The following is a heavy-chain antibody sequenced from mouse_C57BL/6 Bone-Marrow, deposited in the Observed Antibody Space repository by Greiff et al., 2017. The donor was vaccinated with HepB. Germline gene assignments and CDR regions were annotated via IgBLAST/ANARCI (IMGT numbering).Heavy chain of an antibody. CDR1: GFTFSDFY. Sequence: EVKVVESGGGLVQSGRSLRLSCATSGFTFSDFYMEWVRQAPGKGLEWIAASRNKANDYTTEYSASVKGRFIVSRDTSQSILYLQMNALRAEDTAIYYCARDDPSSGYYAMDYWGQGTSVTVSS. J-gene: IGHJ4*01. D-gene: IGHD3-2*02. CDR3: ARDDPSSGYYAMDY. CDR2: SRNKANDYTT. V-gene: IGHV7-1*01.